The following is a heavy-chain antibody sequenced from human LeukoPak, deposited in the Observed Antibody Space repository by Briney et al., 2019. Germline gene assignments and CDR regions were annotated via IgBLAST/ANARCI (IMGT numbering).Heavy chain of an antibody. CDR2: FSSSWSTI. Sequence: GGPLRLSCAASGFTFSRYEMNGLPEAPGKALEGVSYFSSSWSTIYYAGSVKGRFTVPRDNAKNPLYLQMNRLRAEDTAIYYCGRQVASGFDPWGQGTLVTVSS. CDR1: GFTFSRYE. J-gene: IGHJ5*02. CDR3: GRQVASGFDP. V-gene: IGHV3-48*03.